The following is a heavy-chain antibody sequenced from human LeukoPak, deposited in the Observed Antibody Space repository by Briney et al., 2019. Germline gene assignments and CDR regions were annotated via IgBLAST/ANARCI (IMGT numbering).Heavy chain of an antibody. V-gene: IGHV3-7*01. CDR2: IKQDGSEK. CDR1: GFTFSNYA. Sequence: GGSLRLSCAASGFTFSNYAMHWVRQAPGKGLEWVANIKQDGSEKYYLDSLEGRFTISRDNAKNSVYLQINWLRAEDSAVYYCARRGTIAVPVFWFDPWGQGSLVIVSS. D-gene: IGHD6-19*01. CDR3: ARRGTIAVPVFWFDP. J-gene: IGHJ5*02.